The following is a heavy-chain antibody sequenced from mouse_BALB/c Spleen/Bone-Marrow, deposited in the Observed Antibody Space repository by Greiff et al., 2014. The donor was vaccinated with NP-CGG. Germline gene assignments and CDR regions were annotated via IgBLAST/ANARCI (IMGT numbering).Heavy chain of an antibody. Sequence: EVQLMESGAELVKPGASVKLSCTASGFNIKDTYMHWVKQRPEQGLEWIGRIDPANVNTKYDPKFQGKATITADTSSNTAYLQLSSLTSEDTAVYYCASYVYGYYFDYWGQGTTLTVSS. J-gene: IGHJ2*01. CDR2: IDPANVNT. CDR1: GFNIKDTY. V-gene: IGHV14-3*02. CDR3: ASYVYGYYFDY. D-gene: IGHD1-1*01.